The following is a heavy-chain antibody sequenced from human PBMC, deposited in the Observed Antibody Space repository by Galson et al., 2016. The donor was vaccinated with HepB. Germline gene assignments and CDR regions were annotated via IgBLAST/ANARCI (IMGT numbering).Heavy chain of an antibody. CDR2: INQDGSTT. D-gene: IGHD3-10*01. Sequence: SLRLSCAASGFAFSNYWMHWVRQAPGEGLVWVSRINQDGSTTTYADSVKGRFTISRDNAKNTLILQMNSLRVEDTAVYYCADGELRVGWGQGTLVTVSS. J-gene: IGHJ4*02. CDR1: GFAFSNYW. CDR3: ADGELRVG. V-gene: IGHV3-74*03.